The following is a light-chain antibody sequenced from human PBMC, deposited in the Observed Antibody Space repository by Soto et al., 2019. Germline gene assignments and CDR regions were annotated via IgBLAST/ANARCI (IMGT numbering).Light chain of an antibody. CDR1: SRDVGAYDY. V-gene: IGLV2-14*03. CDR2: YVD. CDR3: CSYADGSSYF. J-gene: IGLJ1*01. Sequence: QSALTQPASVSGSPGQSITISCTGTSRDVGAYDYVSWYLQYPDKAPQLLIYYVDHRPSGVSSRVSGSKSGNTASLTISGLQAEDEGDDHCCSYADGSSYFFGTGTKVTVL.